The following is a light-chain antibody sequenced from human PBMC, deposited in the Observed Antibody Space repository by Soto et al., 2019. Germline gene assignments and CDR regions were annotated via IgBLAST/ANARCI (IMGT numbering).Light chain of an antibody. J-gene: IGKJ4*02. V-gene: IGKV3-20*01. Sequence: EIVLTQSPGTLSLSPGERATLSCRATQSVSRNDLAWYQHKPRQAPRLLIYGASTRANGIPDRFSGSGSGTDFTLTISRLEPEDFTMYCCQHYGSSPRLTFGGGTKVEIK. CDR1: QSVSRND. CDR2: GAS. CDR3: QHYGSSPRLT.